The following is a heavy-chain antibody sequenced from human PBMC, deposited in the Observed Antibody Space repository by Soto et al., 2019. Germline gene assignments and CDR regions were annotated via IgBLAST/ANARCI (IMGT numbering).Heavy chain of an antibody. V-gene: IGHV4-31*03. CDR3: ARDRGYNCGNWFDP. Sequence: QVQLQESGPGLVKPSQTLSLTCTVSGGSISSGGYYWSWIRQHPGKGLEWIGYIYYSGSTYYNPSLXRXVXXSVDTSKNQFSLKLSSVTAADTAVYYCARDRGYNCGNWFDPWGQGTLVTVSS. J-gene: IGHJ5*02. CDR2: IYYSGST. D-gene: IGHD5-18*01. CDR1: GGSISSGGYY.